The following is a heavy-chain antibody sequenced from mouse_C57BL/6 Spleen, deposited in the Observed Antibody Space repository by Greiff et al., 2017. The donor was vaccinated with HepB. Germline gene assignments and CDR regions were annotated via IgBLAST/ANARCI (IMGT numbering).Heavy chain of an antibody. Sequence: VQLQQSGPELVKPGASVKLSCKASGYTFTSYDINWVKQRPGQGLEWIGWIYPRDGSTKYNEKFKGKATLTVDTSSSTAYMELHSLTSEDSAVYFCARCDGYYGTWFAYWGQGTLVTVSA. CDR3: ARCDGYYGTWFAY. J-gene: IGHJ3*01. D-gene: IGHD2-3*01. V-gene: IGHV1-85*01. CDR2: IYPRDGST. CDR1: GYTFTSYD.